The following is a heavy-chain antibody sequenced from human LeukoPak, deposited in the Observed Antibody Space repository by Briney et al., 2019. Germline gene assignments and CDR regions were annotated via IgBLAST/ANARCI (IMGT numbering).Heavy chain of an antibody. CDR2: SSVYGDT. Sequence: ASVKVSCKTSGYAFATYGISWVRQAPGLGLEWIGWSSVYGDTNYAQKFQGRVTMGTDSSTSTAYMELRSLRYDDTAVYYCARFWSGYLPDYWGQGTLVSVSS. CDR3: ARFWSGYLPDY. D-gene: IGHD3-3*01. J-gene: IGHJ4*02. CDR1: GYAFATYG. V-gene: IGHV1-18*01.